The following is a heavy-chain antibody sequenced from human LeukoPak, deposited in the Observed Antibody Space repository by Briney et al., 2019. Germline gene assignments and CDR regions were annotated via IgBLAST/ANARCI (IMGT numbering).Heavy chain of an antibody. CDR1: GFTFSGSA. D-gene: IGHD3-10*01. V-gene: IGHV3-73*01. CDR3: TKPRGYGSGTYYDY. J-gene: IGHJ4*02. CDR2: IRSKTNNYAT. Sequence: GGSLRLSCVASGFTFSGSAIHWVRQASGKGLESVGHIRSKTNNYATAYAASVKGRFTISRDDSKNTAYLQMCSLETEDTAIYYCTKPRGYGSGTYYDYWGQGTLVTVSS.